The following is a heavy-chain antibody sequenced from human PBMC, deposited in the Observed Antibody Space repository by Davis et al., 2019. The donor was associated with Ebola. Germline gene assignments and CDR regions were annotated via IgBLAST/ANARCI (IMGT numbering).Heavy chain of an antibody. CDR2: ISSSGSTI. CDR3: AGKVRDYDSSSYYIDY. CDR1: GFTFSDYY. D-gene: IGHD3-22*01. J-gene: IGHJ4*02. V-gene: IGHV3-11*04. Sequence: GESLKISCAASGFTFSDYYMSWIRQAPGKGLEWVSYISSSGSTIHYADSVKGRFTISRDNTKKSLYLQMNSLRADDTAVYYCAGKVRDYDSSSYYIDYWGQGTLVIVSS.